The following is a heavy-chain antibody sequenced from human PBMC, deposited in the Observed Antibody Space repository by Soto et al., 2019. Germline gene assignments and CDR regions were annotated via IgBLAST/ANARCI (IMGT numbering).Heavy chain of an antibody. Sequence: QVQLVQSGAEVKKPGASVKVSCKASGYTFTSYGINWVRQAPGQGLEWMGWISANNGNTHNAQKLQGRITMTTDTATSTAYKELSSLRSDDTAENYSARVQGGDDVAYWGQGTLVTVSS. V-gene: IGHV1-18*01. J-gene: IGHJ4*02. CDR2: ISANNGNT. CDR1: GYTFTSYG. CDR3: ARVQGGDDVAY. D-gene: IGHD2-21*02.